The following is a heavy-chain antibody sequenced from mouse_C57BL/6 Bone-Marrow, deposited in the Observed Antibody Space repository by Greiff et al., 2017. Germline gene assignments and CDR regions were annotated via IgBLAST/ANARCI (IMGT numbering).Heavy chain of an antibody. CDR2: IWWDDDK. J-gene: IGHJ4*01. V-gene: IGHV8-8*01. CDR1: GFSLSTFGMG. Sequence: QVTLKESGPGILQPSQTLSLTCSFSGFSLSTFGMGVGWIRQPSGKGLEWLAHIWWDDDKYYNPALTSRLTISKDTSKNQVFLKIANVDTADTATYYCARVYDALDFYYAMDYWGQGTSVTVSS. D-gene: IGHD2-3*01. CDR3: ARVYDALDFYYAMDY.